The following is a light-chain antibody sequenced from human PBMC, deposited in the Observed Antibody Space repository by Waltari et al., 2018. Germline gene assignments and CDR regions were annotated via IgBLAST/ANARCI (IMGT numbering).Light chain of an antibody. CDR3: MQGKNLRA. J-gene: IGKJ1*01. Sequence: EIVMTQTPLSLSVSPGQSASISCKSSRSLLDDNGKSYIFWYLQKPGQSPQLLIYEASSRFSGVPDRFSGSGSGTDFTLKISRVETEDVGVYYCMQGKNLRAFGQGTKVEI. CDR2: EAS. CDR1: RSLLDDNGKSY. V-gene: IGKV2-29*03.